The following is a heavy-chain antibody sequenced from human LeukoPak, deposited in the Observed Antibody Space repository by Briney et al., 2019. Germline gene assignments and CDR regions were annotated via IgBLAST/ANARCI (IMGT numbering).Heavy chain of an antibody. CDR3: ARHRSGGSQDDAFDI. J-gene: IGHJ3*02. CDR2: ISGGGGST. Sequence: GGSLRLSCAASGFTFTNYAMSWVRQAPGKGLEWVSTISGGGGSTYSADSVKGRFTISRQNAKNSLFLQMNSLRAEDTAVYYCARHRSGGSQDDAFDIWGQGTRVTVSS. CDR1: GFTFTNYA. V-gene: IGHV3-23*01. D-gene: IGHD2-15*01.